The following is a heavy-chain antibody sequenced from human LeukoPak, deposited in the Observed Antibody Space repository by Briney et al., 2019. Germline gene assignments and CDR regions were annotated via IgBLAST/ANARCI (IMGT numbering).Heavy chain of an antibody. D-gene: IGHD6-19*01. V-gene: IGHV4-59*08. CDR1: GGSISSYY. Sequence: KPSETLSLACTVSGGSISSYYWSWIRQPPGKGLEWIGYIYYSGSTNYNPSLKSRVTISVDTSKNQFSLKLSSVTAADTAVYYCARRARSSGWYYYYYMDVWGKGTRVTLSS. CDR3: ARRARSSGWYYYYYMDV. CDR2: IYYSGST. J-gene: IGHJ6*03.